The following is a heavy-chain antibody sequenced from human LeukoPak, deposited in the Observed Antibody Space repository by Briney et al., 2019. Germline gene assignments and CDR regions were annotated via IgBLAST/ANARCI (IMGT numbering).Heavy chain of an antibody. J-gene: IGHJ5*02. CDR2: INHSGST. D-gene: IGHD5-24*01. V-gene: IGHV4-34*01. CDR1: GGSFSGYY. Sequence: SETLSLTCAVYGGSFSGYYWSWIRQPPGKGLEWIGEINHSGSTNYNPSLKSRVTISVDTSKNQFSLKLSSVTAADTAVYYCARDTVKRRDGYNYRWFDPWGQGTLVTVSS. CDR3: ARDTVKRRDGYNYRWFDP.